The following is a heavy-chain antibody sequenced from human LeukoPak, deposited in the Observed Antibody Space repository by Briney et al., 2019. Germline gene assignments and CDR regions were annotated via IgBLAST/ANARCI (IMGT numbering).Heavy chain of an antibody. CDR3: AIIPAAMPRYYYYGMDV. J-gene: IGHJ6*04. CDR1: GGTFSIYA. CDR2: IIPIFGTA. Sequence: GASVKVSCKASGGTFSIYAISWVRQAPGQGLEWMGGIIPIFGTANYAQKFQGRVTITADESTSTAYMELSSLRSEDTAVYYCAIIPAAMPRYYYYGMDVWGKGTTVTVSS. V-gene: IGHV1-69*13. D-gene: IGHD2-2*01.